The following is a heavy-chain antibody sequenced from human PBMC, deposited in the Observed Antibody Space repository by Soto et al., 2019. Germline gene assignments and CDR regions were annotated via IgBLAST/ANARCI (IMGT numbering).Heavy chain of an antibody. CDR1: GGSVSSGSYY. D-gene: IGHD5-18*01. V-gene: IGHV4-61*01. Sequence: SETLSLTCTVSGGSVSSGSYYWSWIRQPPGKGLEWIGYIYYSGSTNYNPSLKSRVTISVDTSKNQFSLKLSSVTAADTAVYYCARDSPFRGYQFDPWGQGTLVTVSS. CDR2: IYYSGST. J-gene: IGHJ5*02. CDR3: ARDSPFRGYQFDP.